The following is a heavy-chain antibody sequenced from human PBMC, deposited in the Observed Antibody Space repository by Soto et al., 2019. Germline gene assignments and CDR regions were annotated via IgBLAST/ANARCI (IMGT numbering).Heavy chain of an antibody. CDR1: GGSITNSY. D-gene: IGHD6-19*01. CDR3: SRRDSSGWYEKN. CDR2: IYYTGRT. J-gene: IGHJ4*02. Sequence: QVQLQESGPGLVKPSETLSLTCSVSGGSITNSYLSWFRQLPGKRLEWIGYIYYTGRTDYNRSLKSRVTISLDTSKNQFSLRLYSVTAADTAVYYCSRRDSSGWYEKNWGQGTLVSVSS. V-gene: IGHV4-59*08.